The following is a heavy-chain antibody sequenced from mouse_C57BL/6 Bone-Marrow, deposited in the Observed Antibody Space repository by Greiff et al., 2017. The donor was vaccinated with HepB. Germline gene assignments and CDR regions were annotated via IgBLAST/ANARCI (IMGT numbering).Heavy chain of an antibody. CDR3: ARHYYYGSSYENWYFDV. CDR1: GFTFSSYA. V-gene: IGHV5-4*01. D-gene: IGHD1-1*01. CDR2: ISDGGSYT. Sequence: EVHLVESGGGLVKPGGSLKLSCAASGFTFSSYAMSWVRQTPEKRLEWVATISDGGSYTYYPDNVKGRFTISRDNAKNNLYLQMSHLKSEDTAMYYCARHYYYGSSYENWYFDVWGTGTTVTVSS. J-gene: IGHJ1*03.